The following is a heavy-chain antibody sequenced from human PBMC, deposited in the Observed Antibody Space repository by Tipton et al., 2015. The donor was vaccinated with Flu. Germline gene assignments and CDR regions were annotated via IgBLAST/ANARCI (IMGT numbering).Heavy chain of an antibody. Sequence: TLSLTCTVSGGSISSYYWSWIRQPPGKGLEWIGYIYSSGSTNYNPSLKSRVTISVDTSKNQFSLKLSSVTAADTAVYYCARHSSSARGWFNPRGQGTLVTVS. CDR3: ARHSSSARGWFNP. J-gene: IGHJ5*02. CDR2: IYSSGST. V-gene: IGHV4-59*08. CDR1: GGSISSYY. D-gene: IGHD3-10*01.